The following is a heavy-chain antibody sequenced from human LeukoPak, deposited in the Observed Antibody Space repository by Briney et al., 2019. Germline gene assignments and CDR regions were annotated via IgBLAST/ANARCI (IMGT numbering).Heavy chain of an antibody. D-gene: IGHD5-24*01. CDR2: INAGNGNT. CDR3: ARDGVESATYYYYGMDV. Sequence: ASVKVSCKASGYTFTSYAMHWVRQAPGQRLEWMGWINAGNGNTKYSQKFQGRVTITRDTSASTAYMELSSLRSEDTAVYYCARDGVESATYYYYGMDVWGQGTTVTVSS. V-gene: IGHV1-3*01. J-gene: IGHJ6*02. CDR1: GYTFTSYA.